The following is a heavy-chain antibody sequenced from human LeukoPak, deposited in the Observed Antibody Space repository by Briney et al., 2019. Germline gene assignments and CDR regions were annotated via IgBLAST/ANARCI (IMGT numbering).Heavy chain of an antibody. CDR3: ARETQAGYPLIAAAGTSYRFDP. D-gene: IGHD6-13*01. CDR1: GVSFSGYY. Sequence: SETLSLTCAVYGVSFSGYYWSWIRQPPGKGPEWIGEINHSGSTNYNPSLKSRVTISVDTSKNPFSLKLSSVTAADTAVYYCARETQAGYPLIAAAGTSYRFDPWGQGTLVTVSS. V-gene: IGHV4-34*01. J-gene: IGHJ5*02. CDR2: INHSGST.